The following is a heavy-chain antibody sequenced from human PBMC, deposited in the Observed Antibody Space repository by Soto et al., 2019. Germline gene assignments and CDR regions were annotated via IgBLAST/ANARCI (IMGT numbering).Heavy chain of an antibody. J-gene: IGHJ3*01. V-gene: IGHV3-23*01. D-gene: IGHD6-19*01. CDR2: ISGSGGST. CDR1: GFTFSSDA. Sequence: TGGSLRLSGAASGFTFSSDAMSWVRQAPGKGLEWVSAISGSGGSTYYADSVKGRFTISRDNSKNTLYLQMNSLKTEDTAVYYCTTAVAWPWGQGTMVTVSS. CDR3: TTAVAWP.